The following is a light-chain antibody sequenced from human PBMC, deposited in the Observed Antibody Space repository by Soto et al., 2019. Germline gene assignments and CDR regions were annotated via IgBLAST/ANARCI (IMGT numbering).Light chain of an antibody. CDR3: SSYSSSGTPEV. Sequence: QSALTQPASVSGSPGQSITISCTGTSSDVGGYNFVSWYQQYPGKAPKLMIYDVSNRPSGVSNRFSGSKSGNTASLTISGLQAEDEADYYCSSYSSSGTPEVFGTGTKFTVL. CDR1: SSDVGGYNF. V-gene: IGLV2-14*01. CDR2: DVS. J-gene: IGLJ1*01.